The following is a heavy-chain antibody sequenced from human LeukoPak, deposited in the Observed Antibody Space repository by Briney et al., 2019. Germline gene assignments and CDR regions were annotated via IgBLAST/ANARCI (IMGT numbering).Heavy chain of an antibody. V-gene: IGHV1-69*04. Sequence: ASVKVSCKASGGTFSSYAISWVRQAPGQGLEWMRRIIPILGIANYAQKFQGRVTITADKSTSTAYMELRSLRSDDTAVYYCARERGREQVEGDFDYWGQGTLVTVSS. J-gene: IGHJ4*02. CDR1: GGTFSSYA. CDR2: IIPILGIA. D-gene: IGHD6-13*01. CDR3: ARERGREQVEGDFDY.